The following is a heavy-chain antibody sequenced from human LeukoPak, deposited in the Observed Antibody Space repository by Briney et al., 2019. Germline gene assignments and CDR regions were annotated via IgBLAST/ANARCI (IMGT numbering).Heavy chain of an antibody. D-gene: IGHD3-10*01. V-gene: IGHV3-30*03. CDR2: ISYDGSHK. CDR1: GFTFSSYG. J-gene: IGHJ3*02. Sequence: GGSLRLSCAASGFTFSSYGMHWVRQAPGKGLEWVAVISYDGSHKYSADSVKGRFTISRDNSKNTLYLQMNSLRTEDTAVYYCARGAYYGSGDAFDIWGQGTMVTVSS. CDR3: ARGAYYGSGDAFDI.